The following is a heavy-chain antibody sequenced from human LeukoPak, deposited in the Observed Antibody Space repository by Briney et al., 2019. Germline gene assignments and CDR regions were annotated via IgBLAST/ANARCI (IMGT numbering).Heavy chain of an antibody. CDR3: AKDPLQYGSGSYYFDY. CDR2: MSFDGNNK. D-gene: IGHD3-10*01. CDR1: GFSLSSCG. V-gene: IGHV3-30*02. Sequence: GGSLRLSCAASGFSLSSCGMHWVRQAPGKGLEWVAFMSFDGNNKYYADSVKGRFTISRDSSKNTLYLQMNSLRAEDKAVYYCAKDPLQYGSGSYYFDYWGQGTLVTVSS. J-gene: IGHJ4*02.